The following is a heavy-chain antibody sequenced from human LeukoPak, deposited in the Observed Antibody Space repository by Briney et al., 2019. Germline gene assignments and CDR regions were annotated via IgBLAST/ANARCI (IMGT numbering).Heavy chain of an antibody. V-gene: IGHV3-48*02. CDR2: INSDSRTV. J-gene: IGHJ4*01. D-gene: IGHD3-10*01. Sequence: GGCLRLSCATSGFTFSRYSMNWDRQAPGKGLEWISYINSDSRTVYYADSVKGRFTISRDNAKNSLYLQLSSLTDEDTAVYFCVRGPYFGPGSDYRNYFDYWGHGSLVTVSS. CDR3: VRGPYFGPGSDYRNYFDY. CDR1: GFTFSRYS.